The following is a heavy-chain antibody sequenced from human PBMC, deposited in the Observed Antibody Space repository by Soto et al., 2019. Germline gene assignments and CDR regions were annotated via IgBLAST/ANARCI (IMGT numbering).Heavy chain of an antibody. D-gene: IGHD2-21*02. CDR1: GGTVVSFY. V-gene: IGHV4-39*01. Sequence: SGTLSLPRTVSGGTVVSFYGGWILKNKGKGLEWIGSIYYSGSTYYNPSLKSRVTISVDTSKNQFSLKLSSVTAADTAVYYCARQVGTGVCYYYYYMDVWGKGTTVTVSS. CDR2: IYYSGST. CDR3: ARQVGTGVCYYYYYMDV. J-gene: IGHJ6*03.